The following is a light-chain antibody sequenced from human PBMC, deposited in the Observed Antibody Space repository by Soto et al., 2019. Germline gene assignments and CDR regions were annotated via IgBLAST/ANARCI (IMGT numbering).Light chain of an antibody. J-gene: IGLJ1*01. CDR2: EGT. Sequence: SVLSQPATVCGSRGHSITISCTGTSRDVGSYNLVSWYQQHPGNAPKLIIYEGTKRPSGVSYRFSGSKSGNTASLTISGLQEEDEAAYHCCYFAGSSTCVFGTGTKVPVL. CDR1: SRDVGSYNL. V-gene: IGLV2-23*01. CDR3: CYFAGSSTCV.